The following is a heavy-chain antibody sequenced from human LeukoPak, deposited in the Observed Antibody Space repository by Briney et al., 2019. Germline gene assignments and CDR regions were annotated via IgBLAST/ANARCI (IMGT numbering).Heavy chain of an antibody. CDR1: GDSITSGDYY. CDR3: AREIVGEQWQVNWLDP. J-gene: IGHJ5*02. D-gene: IGHD6-19*01. CDR2: IYHSGSS. V-gene: IGHV4-31*02. Sequence: SETLSLTCGVSGDSITSGDYYWTWIRQHPEKGLEWIGYIYHSGSSHCNPSLKSRVTMSVDTSKNHFSLTLNSVTDADTAVYYCAREIVGEQWQVNWLDPWGQGILVTVSS.